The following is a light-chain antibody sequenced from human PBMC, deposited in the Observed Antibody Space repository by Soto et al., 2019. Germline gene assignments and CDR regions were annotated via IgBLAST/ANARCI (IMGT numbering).Light chain of an antibody. CDR2: DAS. J-gene: IGKJ3*01. CDR3: QQTYTTRCT. Sequence: DIQMTQSPPTLSSSVGDRVTITCRASQSILTWLAWYQQKPGKAPKLLIYDASNLQSGVPSRFSGSVSGTEFTLTITSLQPEDFATYYCQQTYTTRCTFGPGTKVDIK. V-gene: IGKV1-5*01. CDR1: QSILTW.